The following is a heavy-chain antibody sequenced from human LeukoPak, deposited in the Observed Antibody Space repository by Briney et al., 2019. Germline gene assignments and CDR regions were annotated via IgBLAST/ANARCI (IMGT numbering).Heavy chain of an antibody. V-gene: IGHV4-34*01. CDR1: GGSFSGYY. CDR2: INHSGST. J-gene: IGHJ4*02. Sequence: PSETLSLTCAVYGGSFSGYYWSWIRQPPGKGLEWIGEINHSGSTNYNPSLKSRVTISVDTSKNQFSLKLSSVTAADTAVYYCARGRWVGELLVWGQGTLVTVSS. D-gene: IGHD3-10*01. CDR3: ARGRWVGELLV.